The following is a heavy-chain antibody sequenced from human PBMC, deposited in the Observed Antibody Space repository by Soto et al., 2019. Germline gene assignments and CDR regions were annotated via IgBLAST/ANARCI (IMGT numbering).Heavy chain of an antibody. CDR3: ARALLSHSYDSGGYDSYFHAMDV. D-gene: IGHD3-22*01. J-gene: IGHJ6*02. CDR2: IIPISETT. Sequence: SVKVSCKASGGTFSSLDINWVRQAPGQGLEWMGGIIPISETTNYAQIFQGRVSIAADISTSTAYMELSRLRSEDTAVYYCARALLSHSYDSGGYDSYFHAMDVWGQGTPVTV. V-gene: IGHV1-69*06. CDR1: GGTFSSLD.